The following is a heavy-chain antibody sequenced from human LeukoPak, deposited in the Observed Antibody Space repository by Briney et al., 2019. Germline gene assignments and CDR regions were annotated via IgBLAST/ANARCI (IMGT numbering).Heavy chain of an antibody. CDR3: AREGSSSWVYYYYYYMDV. CDR2: ISSSGSTI. D-gene: IGHD6-13*01. Sequence: GGSLRLSCAASGFTFSTYAMNWIRQAPGKGLEWVSYISSSGSTIYYADSVKGRFTISRYNAKNSLYLQMNSLRAEDTAVYYCAREGSSSWVYYYYYYMDVWGKGTTVTISS. CDR1: GFTFSTYA. V-gene: IGHV3-48*03. J-gene: IGHJ6*03.